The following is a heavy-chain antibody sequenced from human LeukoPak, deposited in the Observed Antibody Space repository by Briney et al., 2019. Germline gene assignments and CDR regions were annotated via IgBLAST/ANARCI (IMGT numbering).Heavy chain of an antibody. CDR1: GFTFSNYW. J-gene: IGHJ4*02. D-gene: IGHD3-22*01. CDR3: ARVTYYYDSSGYYYFDY. Sequence: GGSLRLSCVASGFTFSNYWMSWVRQAPGKGLEWVANIKQDGSEKYYVDSVKGRFTISRDSAKNSLYLQMNSLRAEDTAVYYCARVTYYYDSSGYYYFDYWGQGTLVTVSS. V-gene: IGHV3-7*01. CDR2: IKQDGSEK.